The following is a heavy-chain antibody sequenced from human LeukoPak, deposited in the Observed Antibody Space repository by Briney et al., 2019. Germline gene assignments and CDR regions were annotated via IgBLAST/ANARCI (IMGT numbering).Heavy chain of an antibody. CDR1: GCTLSTNY. CDR2: IYTGGST. Sequence: GGSLRLSCAASGCTLSTNYMSWVRQAPGKGVVWVSVIYTGGSTYYTDSAKGRFIISRDTSKKTLSLQMKSLRPQDTAAYYCARTTVCGGYHRVAWYMDGWGKATPVTVSS. CDR3: ARTTVCGGYHRVAWYMDG. V-gene: IGHV3-66*02. D-gene: IGHD2-21*01. J-gene: IGHJ6*03.